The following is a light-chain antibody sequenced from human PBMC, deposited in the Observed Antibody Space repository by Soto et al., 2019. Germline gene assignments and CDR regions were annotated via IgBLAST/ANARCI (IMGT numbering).Light chain of an antibody. CDR3: MIWYASSWV. CDR2: YKSDSDK. V-gene: IGLV5-45*03. Sequence: QLVLTQPSSLSASPGASASLTCTLRSGINVGTYRIYWYQQKPGSPPQYLLRYKSDSDKQQGSGVPSRFSGSKDASANVGILLISGLQSEDEAEYYCMIWYASSWVFGGGTKLTVL. J-gene: IGLJ3*02. CDR1: SGINVGTYR.